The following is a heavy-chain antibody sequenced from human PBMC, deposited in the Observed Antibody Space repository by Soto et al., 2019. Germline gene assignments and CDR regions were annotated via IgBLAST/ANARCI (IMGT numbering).Heavy chain of an antibody. J-gene: IGHJ6*02. Sequence: QVQLVQSGAEVKKPGSSVKVSCKASGGTFSSYAISWVLHAPGQGLEWMGGSIPIFGTANYAQKLQGRVTITADEATSTAYVELSSLRSEYTAVYYCARGPSYYYGMDVWGQGTTVTVSS. V-gene: IGHV1-69*01. CDR2: SIPIFGTA. CDR1: GGTFSSYA. CDR3: ARGPSYYYGMDV.